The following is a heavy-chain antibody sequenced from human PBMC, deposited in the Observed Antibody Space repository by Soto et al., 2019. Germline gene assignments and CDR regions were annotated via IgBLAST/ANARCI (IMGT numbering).Heavy chain of an antibody. V-gene: IGHV4-39*01. CDR1: PGSINGSLYY. Sequence: SESLSLTFPVCPGSINGSLYYWPRVRQPPVKGSEWIGRIYYSGSTYYTPSLKSRVTISVDTSKNQFSLKLSSVTAAPTAVYYFARQMAYCSGGSCYSYFDLWGRGTLVTVS. CDR3: ARQMAYCSGGSCYSYFDL. CDR2: IYYSGST. D-gene: IGHD2-15*01. J-gene: IGHJ2*01.